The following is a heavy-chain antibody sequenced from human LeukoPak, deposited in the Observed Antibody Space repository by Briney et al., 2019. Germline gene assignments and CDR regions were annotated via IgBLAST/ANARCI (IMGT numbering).Heavy chain of an antibody. D-gene: IGHD3-10*01. CDR1: CGSISSSNFC. Sequence: SETLSLTCSVSCGSISSSNFCRGWSSQPPWNGMEWAGSIYYIGSTYCNPSLKSRVTISVDTCKNQFSLKLSSVTAADTAVYYCARVSWFDELPNCWGQGTLVSVSS. V-gene: IGHV4-39*07. CDR3: ARVSWFDELPNC. CDR2: IYYIGST. J-gene: IGHJ4*02.